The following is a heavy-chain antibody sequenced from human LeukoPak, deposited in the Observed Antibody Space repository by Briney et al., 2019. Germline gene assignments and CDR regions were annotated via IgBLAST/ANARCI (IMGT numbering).Heavy chain of an antibody. V-gene: IGHV1-2*02. J-gene: IGHJ4*02. CDR1: GYTFTSYD. Sequence: ASVKVSCKASGYTFTSYDINWVRQAPGQGLEWMGWINPNSGGTNYAQKFQGRVTMTRDTSISTAYMELSRLRSDDTAVYYCARALWLRRFDYWGQGTLVTVSS. D-gene: IGHD5-12*01. CDR3: ARALWLRRFDY. CDR2: INPNSGGT.